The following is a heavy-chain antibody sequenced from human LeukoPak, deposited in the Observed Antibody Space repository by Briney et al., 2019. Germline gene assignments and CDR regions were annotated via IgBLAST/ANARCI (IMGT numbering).Heavy chain of an antibody. CDR1: GGSISSGGYY. V-gene: IGHV4-30-2*01. J-gene: IGHJ3*02. CDR3: ARTKFRGAFDI. CDR2: IYHSGST. Sequence: SETLSLTCTVSGGSISSGGYYWSWIRQPPGKGLEWIGYIYHSGSTYYNPSLKSRVTISVDRSKNQFSLKLSSVTAADTAVYYCARTKFRGAFDIWGQGTMVTVSS.